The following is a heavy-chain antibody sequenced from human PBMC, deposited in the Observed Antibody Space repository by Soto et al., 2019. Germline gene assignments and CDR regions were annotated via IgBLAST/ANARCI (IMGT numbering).Heavy chain of an antibody. J-gene: IGHJ4*02. CDR2: ISGSGGST. CDR3: AKDKWSDRFGSISMGSFDY. V-gene: IGHV3-23*01. D-gene: IGHD3-10*01. Sequence: GGSLRLSCAASGFTFSSYAMSWVRQAPGKGLEWVSAISGSGGSTYYADSVKGRFTISRDNSKNTLYLQMNSLRAEDTAVYYCAKDKWSDRFGSISMGSFDYWGQGTLVTVSS. CDR1: GFTFSSYA.